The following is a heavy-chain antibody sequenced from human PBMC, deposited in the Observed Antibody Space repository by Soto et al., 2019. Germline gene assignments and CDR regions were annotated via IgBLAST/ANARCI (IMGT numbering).Heavy chain of an antibody. CDR1: GYTFTDYY. J-gene: IGHJ6*02. CDR2: INPNSGAT. V-gene: IGHV1-2*02. Sequence: GASVKVSCKASGYTFTDYYIYWLRQAPGHGLAWMGWINPNSGATNYAHNFQGRVTMTRHTSIRAAYMELRRLSSDDKAVYYCAKDQGGYTVSGMDVWGRGTTVAVSS. D-gene: IGHD2-15*01. CDR3: AKDQGGYTVSGMDV.